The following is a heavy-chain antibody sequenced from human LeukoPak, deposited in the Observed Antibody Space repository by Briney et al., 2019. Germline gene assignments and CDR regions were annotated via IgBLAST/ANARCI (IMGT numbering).Heavy chain of an antibody. D-gene: IGHD3-10*01. J-gene: IGHJ4*02. CDR3: ARSRGAMVRGVIIAYYFDY. Sequence: ASVKVSCKASGYTFTGYCMHWVRQAPGQGLEWMGWINPNSGGTNYAQKFQGWVTMTRDTSISTAYMELSRLRSDDTAVYYCARSRGAMVRGVIIAYYFDYWGQGTLVTVSS. CDR1: GYTFTGYC. CDR2: INPNSGGT. V-gene: IGHV1-2*04.